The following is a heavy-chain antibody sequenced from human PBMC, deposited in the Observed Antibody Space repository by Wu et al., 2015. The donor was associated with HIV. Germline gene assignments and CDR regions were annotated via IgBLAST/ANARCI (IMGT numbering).Heavy chain of an antibody. CDR1: GYKFTGYY. Sequence: VQLVQSGVEVKKPGASVKVSCKASGYKFTGYYLHWVRQAPGQGLEWMGWINPNSGGTNYAQKFQDRVSTTRDTSSSAAYMELSRLRSDDTAVYYCARVYGSGTYYPPYYYYGMDVWGQGTTVTVSS. D-gene: IGHD3-10*01. V-gene: IGHV1-2*02. CDR2: INPNSGGT. CDR3: ARVYGSGTYYPPYYYYGMDV. J-gene: IGHJ6*02.